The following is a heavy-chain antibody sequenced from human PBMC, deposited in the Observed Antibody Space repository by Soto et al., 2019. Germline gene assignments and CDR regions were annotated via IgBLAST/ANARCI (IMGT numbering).Heavy chain of an antibody. Sequence: GGSLRLSCAASGFTFSSYAMSWVRQAPGKGLEWVSAISGSGGSTYYADSVKGRFTISRDNSKNTLYLQMNSLRAEDTAVYYCAKVRDSSGYYSDAFDIWGQGTMVTVSS. V-gene: IGHV3-23*01. J-gene: IGHJ3*02. CDR3: AKVRDSSGYYSDAFDI. D-gene: IGHD3-22*01. CDR2: ISGSGGST. CDR1: GFTFSSYA.